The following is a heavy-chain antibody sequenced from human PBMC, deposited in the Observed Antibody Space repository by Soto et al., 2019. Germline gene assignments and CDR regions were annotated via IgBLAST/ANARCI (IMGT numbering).Heavy chain of an antibody. J-gene: IGHJ5*02. CDR3: AKDRGSSTENLFAP. V-gene: IGHV3-30*18. CDR2: ISYDARNK. CDR1: GLTLSRHG. D-gene: IGHD2-2*01. Sequence: GGDLRLPCGGSGLTLSRHGMHCGRQVPGKGPERGPVISYDARNKYYADSAKGRFTISRDNSKNTLYLQMNSLRAEDTAVYYCAKDRGSSTENLFAPPGQGTTVPVSS.